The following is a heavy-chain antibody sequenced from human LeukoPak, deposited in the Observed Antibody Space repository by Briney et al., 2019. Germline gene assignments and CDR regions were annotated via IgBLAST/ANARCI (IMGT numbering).Heavy chain of an antibody. CDR2: ISGDGGST. J-gene: IGHJ4*02. CDR3: AKDRGITIFGVLGLFDY. V-gene: IGHV3-43*02. Sequence: GGSLRLSCAAPGFTFDDYAMHWVRQAPGKGLEWVSLISGDGGSTYYADSVKGRFTISRDNSKNSLYLQMNSLRTEDTALYYCAKDRGITIFGVLGLFDYWGQGTLVTVSS. D-gene: IGHD3-3*01. CDR1: GFTFDDYA.